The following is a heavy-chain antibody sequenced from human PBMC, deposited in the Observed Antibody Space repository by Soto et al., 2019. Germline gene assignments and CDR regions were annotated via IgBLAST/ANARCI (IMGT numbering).Heavy chain of an antibody. Sequence: QLQLQESGPGLVKPSETLSLTCTVSGGSVSSDSYNWDWIRQPPGKGLEWIGTIYYSGSTVSNPSLTIRVTISEDTSTNPFSLKVTSVPAADTAVYYCASFYGNAFEIWGRGATVTVS. CDR2: IYYSGST. V-gene: IGHV4-39*01. D-gene: IGHD4-17*01. CDR1: GGSVSSDSYN. CDR3: ASFYGNAFEI. J-gene: IGHJ3*02.